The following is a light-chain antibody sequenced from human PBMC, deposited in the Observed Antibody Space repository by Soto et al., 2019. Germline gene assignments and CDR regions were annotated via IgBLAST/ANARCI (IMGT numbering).Light chain of an antibody. V-gene: IGKV3-15*01. CDR3: QQYDGWPGT. Sequence: DIVLTQSPATLSVFPGERATLSCRASQSLNNNLACYQQKPGQAPRLLIYGASTRATDFPARFSGSGSGTDFTLTISSLHSEDFEVYSCQQYDGWPGTVGPGTKIDLK. CDR1: QSLNNN. CDR2: GAS. J-gene: IGKJ3*01.